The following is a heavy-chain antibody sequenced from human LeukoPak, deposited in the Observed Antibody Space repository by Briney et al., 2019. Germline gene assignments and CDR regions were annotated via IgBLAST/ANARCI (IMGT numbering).Heavy chain of an antibody. CDR2: ISYDGSNK. J-gene: IGHJ4*02. V-gene: IGHV3-30-3*01. Sequence: GGFLRLSCAASGFTFSSYAMHWVRQAPGKGLEWVAVISYDGSNKYYADSVKGRFTISRDNSKNTLYLQMNSLRAEDTAVYYCARGPFDYWGQGTLVTVSS. CDR1: GFTFSSYA. CDR3: ARGPFDY.